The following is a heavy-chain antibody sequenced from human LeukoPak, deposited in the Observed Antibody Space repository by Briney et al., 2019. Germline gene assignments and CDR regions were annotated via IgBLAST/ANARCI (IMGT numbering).Heavy chain of an antibody. CDR1: GFTFSSYA. Sequence: GRSLRLSWAASGFTFSSYAMHWVRQAPGKGLEWVAVISYDGSNKYYADSVKGRFTISRDNSKKTLYLKMNSLRAEDTAVYYCARADGGADIVVVPAATVPYYYYGMDVWGKGTTVTVSS. V-gene: IGHV3-30*04. D-gene: IGHD2-2*01. CDR2: ISYDGSNK. J-gene: IGHJ6*04. CDR3: ARADGGADIVVVPAATVPYYYYGMDV.